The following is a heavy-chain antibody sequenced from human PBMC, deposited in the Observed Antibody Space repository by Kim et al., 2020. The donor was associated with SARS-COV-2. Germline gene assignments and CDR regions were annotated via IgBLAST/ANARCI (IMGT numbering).Heavy chain of an antibody. V-gene: IGHV1-2*02. CDR1: GYTFTGYY. CDR3: TRAAYIWGNYRLLDR. CDR2: INPNSGDT. D-gene: IGHD3-16*02. Sequence: ASVKVSCKASGYTFTGYYIHWVRQAPGQGLEWMGWINPNSGDTDYAQKFQGRVTVTRDTSISTVYMDLSRLRSDDTAVYYCTRAAYIWGNYRLLDRWGQGTLGTVSA. J-gene: IGHJ5*02.